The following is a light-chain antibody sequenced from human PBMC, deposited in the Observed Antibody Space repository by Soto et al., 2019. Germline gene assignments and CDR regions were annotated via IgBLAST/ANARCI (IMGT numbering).Light chain of an antibody. CDR3: QQSDSAPRT. CDR2: WAS. Sequence: DIVMTQSPDSLAVSLGERATINCKSSQSVLYSSNNKNYLAWYQQKPGQPPKLLIYWASTRESGVPSRFSGSGYGTDFTLTISSLQPEDFATYYCQQSDSAPRTFGQGTKVDIK. CDR1: QSVLYSSNNKNY. V-gene: IGKV4-1*01. J-gene: IGKJ1*01.